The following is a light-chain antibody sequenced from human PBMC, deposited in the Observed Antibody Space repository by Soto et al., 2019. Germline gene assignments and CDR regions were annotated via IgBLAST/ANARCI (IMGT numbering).Light chain of an antibody. CDR3: QQYNTYSSLT. Sequence: DIQMTQSPSTLSASVGDRVTITCRASQSISSWLASYQQKLGRAPRLLIYDASSLESGVPSRFSGSGYGTEFTLTISSLQPDDFATDYCQQYNTYSSLTFGGGTKVEIK. CDR2: DAS. V-gene: IGKV1-5*01. CDR1: QSISSW. J-gene: IGKJ4*01.